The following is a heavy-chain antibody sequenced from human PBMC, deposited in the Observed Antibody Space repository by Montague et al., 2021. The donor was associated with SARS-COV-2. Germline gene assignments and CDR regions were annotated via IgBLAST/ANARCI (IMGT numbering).Heavy chain of an antibody. CDR1: GGSVSSYY. CDR2: IYYSGST. Sequence: SETLSLTCTVSGGSVSSYYWSWIRQSPGKGLQWLGYIYYSGSTDYNPSLKSRVTMSVDTSKNQLSLRLNSVTTADTAVYFCARAGGSYDYWSGYSSSAGFFDPWGRGILVTVSS. CDR3: ARAGGSYDYWSGYSSSAGFFDP. J-gene: IGHJ5*02. D-gene: IGHD3-3*01. V-gene: IGHV4-59*02.